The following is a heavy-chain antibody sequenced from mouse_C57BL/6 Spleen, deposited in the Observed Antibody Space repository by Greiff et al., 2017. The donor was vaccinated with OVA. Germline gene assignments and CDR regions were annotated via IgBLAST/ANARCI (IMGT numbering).Heavy chain of an antibody. D-gene: IGHD3-2*02. CDR1: GYSFTGYY. CDR2: INPSTGGT. CDR3: ARETAQAHWYFDY. Sequence: EVKLMESGPELVKPGASVKISCKASGYSFTGYYMNWVKQSPEKSLEWIGEINPSTGGTTYNQKFKAKATLTVDKSSSTAYMQLKSLTSEDSAVYYCARETAQAHWYFDYWGQGTTLTVSS. V-gene: IGHV1-42*01. J-gene: IGHJ2*01.